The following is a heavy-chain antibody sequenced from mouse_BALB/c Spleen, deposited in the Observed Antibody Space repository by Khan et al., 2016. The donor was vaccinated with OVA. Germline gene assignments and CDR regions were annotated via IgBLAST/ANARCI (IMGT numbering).Heavy chain of an antibody. CDR3: ARDTAYYGNYEAMDY. D-gene: IGHD2-10*01. CDR1: GFSLSNYG. V-gene: IGHV2-9*02. J-gene: IGHJ4*01. CDR2: IWAGGTT. Sequence: QVQLKESGPGLVAPSQSLSITCTVSGFSLSNYGVNWVRQPPGKGLEWLGIIWAGGTTNYNSALMSKLSIRKDNAKSKVILKMNSLQTDDTAMYYCARDTAYYGNYEAMDYWGQGTSVTVSS.